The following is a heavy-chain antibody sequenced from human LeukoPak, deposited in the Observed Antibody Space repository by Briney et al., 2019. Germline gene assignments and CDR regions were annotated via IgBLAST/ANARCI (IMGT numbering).Heavy chain of an antibody. CDR2: IYYSGST. J-gene: IGHJ6*03. Sequence: KPSETLSLTXTVSGGSISSSSYYWGWIRQPPGKGLEWIGSIYYSGSTYYNPSLKSRVTISVDTSKNQFSLKLSSVTAADTAVYYCARHVYDFWSGAHNGYYYMDVWGKGTTVTVSS. D-gene: IGHD3-3*01. CDR3: ARHVYDFWSGAHNGYYYMDV. V-gene: IGHV4-39*01. CDR1: GGSISSSSYY.